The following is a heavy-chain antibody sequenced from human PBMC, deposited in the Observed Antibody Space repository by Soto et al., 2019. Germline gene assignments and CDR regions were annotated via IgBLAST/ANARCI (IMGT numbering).Heavy chain of an antibody. CDR3: ARVHRIVGATSEYFDY. CDR1: GYTFTSYG. D-gene: IGHD1-26*01. Sequence: ASVKVSCKASGYTFTSYGISWVRQAPGQSLEWMGWINAGNGNTKYSQKFQGRVTITRDTSASTAYMELSSLRSEDTAVYYCARVHRIVGATSEYFDYWGQGALVTVSS. CDR2: INAGNGNT. V-gene: IGHV1-3*01. J-gene: IGHJ4*02.